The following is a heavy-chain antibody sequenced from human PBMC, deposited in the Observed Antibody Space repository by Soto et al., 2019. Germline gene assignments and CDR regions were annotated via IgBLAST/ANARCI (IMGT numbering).Heavy chain of an antibody. CDR2: INHSGST. D-gene: IGHD6-13*01. V-gene: IGHV4-34*01. Sequence: KPSETLSLTCAVYGGSFSGYYWSWIRQPPGKGLEWIGEINHSGSTNYNPSLKSRVTISVDTSKNQFSLKLSSVTAADTAVYYCARDGIAARAFDYWGQGTLVTVSS. CDR1: GGSFSGYY. J-gene: IGHJ4*02. CDR3: ARDGIAARAFDY.